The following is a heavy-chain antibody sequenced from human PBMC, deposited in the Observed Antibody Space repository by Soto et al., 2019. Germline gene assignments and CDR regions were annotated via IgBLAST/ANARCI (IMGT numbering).Heavy chain of an antibody. CDR1: GYYFPSYW. CDR3: ARQGNGAEGFDY. V-gene: IGHV5-51*01. D-gene: IGHD4-17*01. Sequence: PGESLKISRKGSGYYFPSYWIGWVRQMPGKGLEWMGIFYPGDSDTRYSPSFQGQVTISADRSISTAYLQWSSLKPSDTAMYYCARQGNGAEGFDYWGQGTLVTVSS. CDR2: FYPGDSDT. J-gene: IGHJ4*02.